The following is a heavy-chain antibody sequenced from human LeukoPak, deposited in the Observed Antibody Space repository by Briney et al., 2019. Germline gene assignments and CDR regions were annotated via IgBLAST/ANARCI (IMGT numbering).Heavy chain of an antibody. D-gene: IGHD3-10*01. J-gene: IGHJ6*03. CDR1: GGSISSGSYY. V-gene: IGHV4-61*02. CDR2: IYTSGST. Sequence: SETLSLTCTVSGGSISSGSYYWSWIRQPAGKGLEWIGRIYTSGSTNYNPSLKSRVTISVDTSKNQFSLKLSSVTAADTAVYYCARDAPDGSDYYYYYMDVWGKGTTVTVSS. CDR3: ARDAPDGSDYYYYYMDV.